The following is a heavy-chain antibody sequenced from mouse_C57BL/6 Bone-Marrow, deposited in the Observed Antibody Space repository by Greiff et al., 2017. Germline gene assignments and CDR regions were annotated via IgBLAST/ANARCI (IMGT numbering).Heavy chain of an antibody. D-gene: IGHD1-1*01. Sequence: EVQLQQSGPVLVKPGASVKMSCKASGYTFTDYYMNWVKQSHGKSLEWIGVINPYNGGTSYNQKFKGKATLTVDKSSSTAYMELNSLTSEDSAVYYCARRGSSYWTYYAMDYWGQGTSVTVSS. CDR2: INPYNGGT. V-gene: IGHV1-19*01. J-gene: IGHJ4*01. CDR1: GYTFTDYY. CDR3: ARRGSSYWTYYAMDY.